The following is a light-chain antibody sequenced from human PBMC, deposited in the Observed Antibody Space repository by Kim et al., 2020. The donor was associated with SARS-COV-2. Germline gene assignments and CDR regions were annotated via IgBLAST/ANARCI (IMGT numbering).Light chain of an antibody. CDR2: DVS. Sequence: GQSITNSCAGTSSDVGAYKYVSWYQQHPGKAPKVLIYDVSDRPSGVSNRFSGSKSGNTASLTISGLQAEDEADYYCTSYTSSNTYVFGTGTKVTVL. CDR1: SSDVGAYKY. J-gene: IGLJ1*01. CDR3: TSYTSSNTYV. V-gene: IGLV2-14*03.